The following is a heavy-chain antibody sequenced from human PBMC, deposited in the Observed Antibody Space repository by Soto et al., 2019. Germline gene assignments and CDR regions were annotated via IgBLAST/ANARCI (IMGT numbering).Heavy chain of an antibody. V-gene: IGHV3-11*05. J-gene: IGHJ6*02. Sequence: ESGGGLVRPGGSLRLSCEASGFTFRDYYMTWFRQAPGKGLEWLSYIDSSTKYTNYADSVKGRFTISRDNAKNSLYLQMNSLSAADPAVYYCAREYYYTMDVWGQGTMVTVSS. CDR2: IDSSTKYT. CDR3: AREYYYTMDV. CDR1: GFTFRDYY.